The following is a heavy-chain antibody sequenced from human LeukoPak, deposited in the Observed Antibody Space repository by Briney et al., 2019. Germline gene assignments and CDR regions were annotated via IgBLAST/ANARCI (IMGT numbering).Heavy chain of an antibody. CDR3: ASPPTYYYDSSGQTREYYFDY. Sequence: ASVKVSCKASGYTFTGYYMHWVRQAPGQGLEWMGGIIPIFGTANYAQKFQGRVTITADESTSTAYMELSSLRSEDTAVYYCASPPTYYYDSSGQTREYYFDYWGQGTLVTVSS. CDR2: IIPIFGTA. CDR1: GYTFTGYY. D-gene: IGHD3-22*01. J-gene: IGHJ4*02. V-gene: IGHV1-69*13.